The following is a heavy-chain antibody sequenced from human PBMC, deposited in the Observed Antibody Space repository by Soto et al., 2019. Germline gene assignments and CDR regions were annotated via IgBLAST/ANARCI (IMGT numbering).Heavy chain of an antibody. CDR1: GGTFSSYA. V-gene: IGHV1-69*13. J-gene: IGHJ4*02. CDR3: ARRKERSGPYYLDL. Sequence: SVKVSCKASGGTFSSYAISWVRQAPGQGLEWMGGIIPIFGTANYAQKFQGRVTITADESTSTAYLELSSLRSDDSAVYFCARRKERSGPYYLDLWGQGSQVTVSS. CDR2: IIPIFGTA. D-gene: IGHD6-25*01.